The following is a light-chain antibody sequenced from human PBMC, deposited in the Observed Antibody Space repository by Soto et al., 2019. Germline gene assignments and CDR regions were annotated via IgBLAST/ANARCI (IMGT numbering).Light chain of an antibody. CDR2: DVS. CDR1: SSDVGGYNY. CDR3: CSYAGSYTFEGV. Sequence: QSALTQPRSVSGSPGQSVTISCTGTSSDVGGYNYVSWYQQHPGKAPKLMIYDVSKRPSGVPDRFSGSKSGNTASLTISGLQAEDEADYYCCSYAGSYTFEGVFGGGTKLTV. J-gene: IGLJ2*01. V-gene: IGLV2-11*01.